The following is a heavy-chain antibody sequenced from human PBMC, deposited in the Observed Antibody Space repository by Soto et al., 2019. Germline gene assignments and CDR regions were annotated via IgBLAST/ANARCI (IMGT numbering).Heavy chain of an antibody. CDR3: AHDANTATPMVKTYYFDY. D-gene: IGHD5-18*01. Sequence: QITLKESGPTLVKPTQTLTLTCTFSGFSLSTSGVGVGWIRQPPGKALEWLALIYWDDDKRYSPSLKSRLTITKETSQNQVVLKKTHMDPVDTATYYCAHDANTATPMVKTYYFDYWGQGTLVTVSS. V-gene: IGHV2-5*02. CDR2: IYWDDDK. J-gene: IGHJ4*02. CDR1: GFSLSTSGVG.